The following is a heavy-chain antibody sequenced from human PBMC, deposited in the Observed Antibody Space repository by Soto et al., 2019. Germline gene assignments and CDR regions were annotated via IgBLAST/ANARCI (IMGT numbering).Heavy chain of an antibody. CDR2: ILYDGSIK. D-gene: IGHD3-10*01. Sequence: PWGSPSLSCAAYVFNFNNYGMNWVRQAPGKGLEWMALILYDGSIKYYADSVKGRFTISQDNSKNTLYLQMSNLRPEDAAVYYCARGPQWELFDTTPDCWGQGTMVTVSS. CDR3: ARGPQWELFDTTPDC. V-gene: IGHV3-30-3*01. CDR1: VFNFNNYG. J-gene: IGHJ4*02.